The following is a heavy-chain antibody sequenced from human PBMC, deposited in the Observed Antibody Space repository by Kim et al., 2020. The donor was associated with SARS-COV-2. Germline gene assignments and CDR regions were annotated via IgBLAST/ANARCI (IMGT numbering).Heavy chain of an antibody. V-gene: IGHV3-33*01. Sequence: GGSLRLSCAASGFTFSSYGMHWVRQAPGKGLEWVAVIWYDGSNKYYADSVKGRFTISRDNSKNTLYLQMNSLRAEDTAVYYCAREEWLGPSYYYYGMDVWGQETTVTVSS. CDR2: IWYDGSNK. CDR1: GFTFSSYG. CDR3: AREEWLGPSYYYYGMDV. D-gene: IGHD6-19*01. J-gene: IGHJ6*02.